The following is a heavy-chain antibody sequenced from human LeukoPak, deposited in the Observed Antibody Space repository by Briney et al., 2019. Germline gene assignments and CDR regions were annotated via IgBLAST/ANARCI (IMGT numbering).Heavy chain of an antibody. Sequence: GGSLRLSCAASGFTFNSYAMSWVRQAPGKGLEWVSAISGSGGSTYYADSVKGRFTISRDNSKNTLYLQMNSLRAEDTAVYYCAKDGSGWSLFFDYWGQGTLVTVSS. CDR2: ISGSGGST. J-gene: IGHJ4*02. CDR1: GFTFNSYA. CDR3: AKDGSGWSLFFDY. V-gene: IGHV3-23*01. D-gene: IGHD6-19*01.